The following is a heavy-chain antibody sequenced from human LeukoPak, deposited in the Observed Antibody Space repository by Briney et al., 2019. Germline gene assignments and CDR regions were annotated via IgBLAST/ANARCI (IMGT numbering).Heavy chain of an antibody. Sequence: PSETLSLTCAVSGYSISSGYYWGWIRQPPGKGLEWTGSMSLSGSTYYNSSLKSRVTISVDTSKNQFSLKLSSVTAADTAVYYCARVLYRIALAGTEFDYWGQGTLVAVSS. D-gene: IGHD6-19*01. CDR1: GYSISSGYY. CDR2: MSLSGST. J-gene: IGHJ4*02. CDR3: ARVLYRIALAGTEFDY. V-gene: IGHV4-38-2*01.